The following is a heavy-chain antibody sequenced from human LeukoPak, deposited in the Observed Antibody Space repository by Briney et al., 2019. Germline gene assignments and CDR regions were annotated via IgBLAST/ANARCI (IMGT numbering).Heavy chain of an antibody. J-gene: IGHJ6*03. CDR1: GGTFSSYA. CDR3: ARTRRWLQQYYYYYMDV. CDR2: IIPIFGTA. Sequence: SVKVSCKASGGTFSSYAISWVRQAPGQGLEWIGGIIPIFGTASYAQKFQGRVTITADESTSTAYMELSSLRSEDTAVYYCARTRRWLQQYYYYYMDVWGKGTTVTISS. D-gene: IGHD5-24*01. V-gene: IGHV1-69*01.